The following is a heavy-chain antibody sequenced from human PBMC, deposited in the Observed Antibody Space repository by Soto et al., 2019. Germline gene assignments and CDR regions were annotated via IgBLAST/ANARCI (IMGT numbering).Heavy chain of an antibody. CDR1: GFSLSTSGVG. CDR2: IYWEDDK. V-gene: IGHV2-5*02. CDR3: AHSWIVYRHSNHRYWYFDY. Sequence: QITLKESGPTLVKPTQTLTLTCTFSGFSLSTSGVGVGWIRQPPGKALEWLALIYWEDDKRYSPSLKSRLTITKDTSKNQVVLTMTNMDPVDTATYYCAHSWIVYRHSNHRYWYFDYWGQGTLVTVSS. D-gene: IGHD4-4*01. J-gene: IGHJ4*02.